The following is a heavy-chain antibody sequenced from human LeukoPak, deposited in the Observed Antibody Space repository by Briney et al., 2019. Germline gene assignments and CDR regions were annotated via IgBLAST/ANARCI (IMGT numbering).Heavy chain of an antibody. D-gene: IGHD1-26*01. Sequence: GGSRRLSCAASGFTFSNYAMNWVRQAPGKGLEWVSAIGGSGGSTYYADSVKGRFTISRDNSKNTLYLQMNSLRAEDTAVYYCAKPLYSGTYVSGFDYWGQGTLVTVSS. CDR2: IGGSGGST. CDR3: AKPLYSGTYVSGFDY. CDR1: GFTFSNYA. J-gene: IGHJ4*02. V-gene: IGHV3-23*01.